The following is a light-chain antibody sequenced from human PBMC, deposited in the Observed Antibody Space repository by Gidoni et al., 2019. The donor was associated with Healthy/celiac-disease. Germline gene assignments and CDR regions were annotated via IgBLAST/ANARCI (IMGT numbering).Light chain of an antibody. CDR3: QQYDNLPQT. J-gene: IGKJ1*01. CDR1: QDISNY. V-gene: IGKV1-33*01. CDR2: DAS. Sequence: DIQMTQSPSSLSASVGDRVPITCQASQDISNYLNWYQQKPGKAPKLLIYDASNLETGVPSRFSGSGSGTDFTFTISSLQPEDIATYHCQQYDNLPQTFGQXTKVEIK.